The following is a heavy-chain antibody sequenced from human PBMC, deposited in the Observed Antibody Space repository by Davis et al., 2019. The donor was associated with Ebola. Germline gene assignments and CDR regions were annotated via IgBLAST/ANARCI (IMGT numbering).Heavy chain of an antibody. CDR2: IKQDGSEK. Sequence: PGGSLRLSCAASGFTFNNYWMSWVRQAPGKGLEWVANIKQDGSEKYYVDSVKGRFTISRDNAKSSLYLQMNSLRAEDTAVYYCARLSAWWGYFDLWGRGTLVTVSS. D-gene: IGHD2-15*01. V-gene: IGHV3-7*01. CDR3: ARLSAWWGYFDL. J-gene: IGHJ2*01. CDR1: GFTFNNYW.